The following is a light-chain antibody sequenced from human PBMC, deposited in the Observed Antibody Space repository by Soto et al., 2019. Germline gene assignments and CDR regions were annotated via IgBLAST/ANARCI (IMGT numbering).Light chain of an antibody. J-gene: IGKJ5*01. CDR1: QSVRSSY. V-gene: IGKV3-15*01. CDR2: GAS. CDR3: QQYDNWPSIT. Sequence: EIVMTQSPATLSLSPGERATLSCRASQSVRSSYLAWYQQKPGQAPRLLIYGASTRATGIPARFSGSGSGTEFTLTISSLQSEDFAVYYCQQYDNWPSITFGQGTRLEIK.